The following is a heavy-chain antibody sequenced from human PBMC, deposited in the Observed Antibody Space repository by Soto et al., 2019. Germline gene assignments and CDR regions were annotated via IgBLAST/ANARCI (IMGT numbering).Heavy chain of an antibody. D-gene: IGHD6-19*01. V-gene: IGHV1-69*13. CDR2: IIPIFGTS. J-gene: IGHJ5*02. Sequence: PAKVSCKASGGRISSYAICWPQQAPQQGLEWMGGIIPIFGTSNYAQKFQGRVTITADESTSTAYMELSSQRSEDTAVYYCARRLRIAVAGTGSWFDPWGQGTLFAVAS. CDR3: ARRLRIAVAGTGSWFDP. CDR1: GGRISSYA.